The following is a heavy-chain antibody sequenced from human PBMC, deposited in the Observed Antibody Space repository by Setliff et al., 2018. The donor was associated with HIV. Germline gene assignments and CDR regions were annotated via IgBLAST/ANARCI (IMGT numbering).Heavy chain of an antibody. CDR2: ISAYNGNT. CDR3: ARVREYYDSSGYSY. J-gene: IGHJ4*02. V-gene: IGHV1-18*01. CDR1: GYTFTSYG. Sequence: ASVKVSCKASGYTFTSYGISWVRQAPGQGLEWMGWISAYNGNTNYAQKLQGRVTMTTDTSTSTAYMELRSLRSDDPAVYYCARVREYYDSSGYSYWGQGTLVTVSS. D-gene: IGHD3-22*01.